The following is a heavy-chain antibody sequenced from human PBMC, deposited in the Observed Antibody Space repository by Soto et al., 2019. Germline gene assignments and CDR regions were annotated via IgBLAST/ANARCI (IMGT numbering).Heavy chain of an antibody. D-gene: IGHD2-2*01. CDR2: ISSSSSYI. CDR3: APDIVVVPAAMIDY. V-gene: IGHV3-21*01. Sequence: EVQLVESGGGLVKPGGSLRLSCAASGFTFSSYSMNWVRQAPGKGLEWVSSISSSSSYIYYADSVKGRFTISRDNAKNSLYLQMNSLRAEDTAVYYCAPDIVVVPAAMIDYWGQGTLVTVSS. CDR1: GFTFSSYS. J-gene: IGHJ4*02.